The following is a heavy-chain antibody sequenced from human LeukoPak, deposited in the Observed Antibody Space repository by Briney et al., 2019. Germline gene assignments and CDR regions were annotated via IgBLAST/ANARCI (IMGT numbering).Heavy chain of an antibody. J-gene: IGHJ4*02. D-gene: IGHD6-19*01. CDR1: GFTFSDYY. Sequence: PGVSLRLSCAASGFTFSDYYMSWIRQAPARGLVWVSYISSSSSYTSNADSVKGRFTSSRDNAKNSLYLQINSLRAEDTAVYYCARERVLAVAFPDYWGQGTLVTVSS. CDR2: ISSSSSYT. CDR3: ARERVLAVAFPDY. V-gene: IGHV3-11*06.